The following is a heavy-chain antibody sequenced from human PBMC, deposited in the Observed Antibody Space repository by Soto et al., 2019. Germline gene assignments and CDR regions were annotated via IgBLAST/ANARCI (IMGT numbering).Heavy chain of an antibody. Sequence: PGESLKISCKGSVYSFTNYCIGWARQMPVKGLEWMGIIYPDDSPAIHSPSFQCQVTMSADKYISTAYLQWSSLKASDTAMYYCARPYSGGPNDPFDVWGQGTMVTVSS. CDR3: ARPYSGGPNDPFDV. CDR1: VYSFTNYC. J-gene: IGHJ3*01. D-gene: IGHD1-26*01. CDR2: IYPDDSPA. V-gene: IGHV5-51*01.